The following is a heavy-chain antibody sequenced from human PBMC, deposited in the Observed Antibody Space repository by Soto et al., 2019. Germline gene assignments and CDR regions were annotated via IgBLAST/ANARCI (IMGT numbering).Heavy chain of an antibody. V-gene: IGHV3-23*01. CDR1: GFTFSSYA. J-gene: IGHJ6*02. CDR2: ISRTGGSS. CDR3: AIQGGYYGATYYYYGMDV. D-gene: IGHD3-10*01. Sequence: EVQLLESGGGLIQPGGSLRLSCAASGFTFSSYAMTWVRQAPGKGLEWVSTISRTGGSSYYADSVKGRFTISRDNSKDTLYLQVNSLRAEDTAIYYCAIQGGYYGATYYYYGMDVWGQGTTVTVSS.